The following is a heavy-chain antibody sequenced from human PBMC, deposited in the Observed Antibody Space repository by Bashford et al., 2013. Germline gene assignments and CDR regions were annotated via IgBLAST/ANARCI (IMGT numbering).Heavy chain of an antibody. J-gene: IGHJ4*02. Sequence: ASVKVSCKASGYTFTSYYMHWVRQAPGQGLEWMGIINPSGGSTSYAQKFQGRVTMTRDTSISTAYMELSRLRSDDTAVYYCASLTWGLPTTWGQGTLVTVSS. D-gene: IGHD4-17*01. CDR3: ASLTWGLPTT. CDR1: GYTFTSYY. CDR2: INPSGGST. V-gene: IGHV1-46*01.